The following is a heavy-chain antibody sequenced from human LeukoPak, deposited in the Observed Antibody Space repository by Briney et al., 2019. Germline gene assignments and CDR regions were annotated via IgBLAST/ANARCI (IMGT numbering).Heavy chain of an antibody. V-gene: IGHV3-30*04. CDR3: ARSRISLAAVIYFFDY. Sequence: GGSLRLPCAASGFTFSGYPMHWVRQAPGKGLEWVALISDGGSNKSYADSVEGRFTISRDNSKNTLYLQMNSLRPEDSAVYYCARSRISLAAVIYFFDYWGQGTLVTVSS. J-gene: IGHJ4*02. CDR2: ISDGGSNK. CDR1: GFTFSGYP. D-gene: IGHD2-15*01.